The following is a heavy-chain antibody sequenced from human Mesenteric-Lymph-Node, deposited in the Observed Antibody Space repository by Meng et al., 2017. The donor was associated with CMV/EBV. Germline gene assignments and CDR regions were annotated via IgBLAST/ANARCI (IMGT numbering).Heavy chain of an antibody. CDR1: GYTFTSYG. Sequence: ASAQVFCKASGYTFTSYGISWVRQAPGQGLEWLGWISADNGNTNYAQKLQGRVTMTTDTSTSTAYMELRSLRSDDTAVYYCARVGLGIAVASKFDYWGQGTLVTVSS. V-gene: IGHV1-18*01. D-gene: IGHD6-19*01. CDR3: ARVGLGIAVASKFDY. J-gene: IGHJ4*02. CDR2: ISADNGNT.